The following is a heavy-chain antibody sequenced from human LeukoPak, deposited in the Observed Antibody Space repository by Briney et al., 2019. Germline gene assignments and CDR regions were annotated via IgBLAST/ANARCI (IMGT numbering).Heavy chain of an antibody. V-gene: IGHV1-8*03. D-gene: IGHD1-1*01. Sequence: ASVKVSCKASGYTFTSYDINWVRQATGQGLEWMGWMNPNSGNTGYAQKFQGRVTITRNTSISTAYMELSRLRSDDTAVYYCARGERGYEGERFDYWGQGTLVTVSS. CDR3: ARGERGYEGERFDY. CDR2: MNPNSGNT. J-gene: IGHJ4*02. CDR1: GYTFTSYD.